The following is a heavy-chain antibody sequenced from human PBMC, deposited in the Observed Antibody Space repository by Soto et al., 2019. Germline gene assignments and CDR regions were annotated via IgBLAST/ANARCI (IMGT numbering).Heavy chain of an antibody. CDR1: GYTFTSYY. CDR3: ASSHYYDSSGYSFYY. Sequence: ASVKVSCKASGYTFTSYYMHWVRQAPGQGLEWMGIINPSGGSTSYAQKFQGRITMTRDTSTSTVYMELSSLRSEDTAVYYCASSHYYDSSGYSFYYWGQGTLVTVSS. V-gene: IGHV1-46*01. J-gene: IGHJ4*02. D-gene: IGHD3-22*01. CDR2: INPSGGST.